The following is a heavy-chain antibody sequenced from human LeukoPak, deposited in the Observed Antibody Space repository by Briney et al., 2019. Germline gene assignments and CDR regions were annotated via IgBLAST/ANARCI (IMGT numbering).Heavy chain of an antibody. D-gene: IGHD3-10*01. CDR2: IYYSGST. V-gene: IGHV4-59*01. J-gene: IGHJ5*02. CDR3: ARGVLRFKVRGVMGGNWFDP. Sequence: PSETLSLTCTVSGGSISSYYWSWTRQPPGKGLEWIGYIYYSGSTNYSPSLKSRVTISVDTSKNQFSLKLSSVTAADTAVYYRARGVLRFKVRGVMGGNWFDPWGQGTLVTVSS. CDR1: GGSISSYY.